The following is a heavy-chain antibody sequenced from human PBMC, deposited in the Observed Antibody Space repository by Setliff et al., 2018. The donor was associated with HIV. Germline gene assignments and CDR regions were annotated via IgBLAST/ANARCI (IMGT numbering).Heavy chain of an antibody. D-gene: IGHD6-13*01. CDR1: GGSFSDYY. CDR3: ARESPSSSWFYFDF. J-gene: IGHJ4*02. CDR2: INHRGST. Sequence: SETLSLTCAVYGGSFSDYYWTWIRQSPGKGLEWIGEINHRGSTNYNPSLTSRVTVSVDTSKNQFSLKLGSVTAADTAVYYCARESPSSSWFYFDFWGQGTLVTVSS. V-gene: IGHV4-34*01.